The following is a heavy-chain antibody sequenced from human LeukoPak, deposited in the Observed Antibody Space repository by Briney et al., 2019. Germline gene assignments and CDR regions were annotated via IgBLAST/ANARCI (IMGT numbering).Heavy chain of an antibody. CDR3: ARVRDYSSPDLDY. Sequence: GASVKVSCKASGYTFTSYDINWVRQATGQGLEWMGWMNPNSGNTGYAQKFQGRVTMTRNTSISTAYMELSSLRSDDTAVYYCARVRDYSSPDLDYWGQGTLVTVSS. J-gene: IGHJ4*02. V-gene: IGHV1-8*01. CDR2: MNPNSGNT. CDR1: GYTFTSYD. D-gene: IGHD6-13*01.